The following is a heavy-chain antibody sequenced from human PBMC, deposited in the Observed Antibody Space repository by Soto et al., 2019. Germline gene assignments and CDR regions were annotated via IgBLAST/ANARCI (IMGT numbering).Heavy chain of an antibody. CDR1: GFTFSSYW. CDR3: ARAGGYSGYGYYYYYGMDV. D-gene: IGHD5-12*01. V-gene: IGHV3-7*03. J-gene: IGHJ6*02. CDR2: IKQDGSEK. Sequence: PGGSLRLSCAASGFTFSSYWMSWVRQAPGKGLEWVANIKQDGSEKYYVDSVKGRFTISRGNAKNSLYLQMNSLRAEDTAVYYCARAGGYSGYGYYYYYGMDVWGQGTTVTVSS.